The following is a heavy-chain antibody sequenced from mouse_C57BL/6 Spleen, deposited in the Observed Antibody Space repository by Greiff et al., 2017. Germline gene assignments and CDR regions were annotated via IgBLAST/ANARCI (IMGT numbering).Heavy chain of an antibody. D-gene: IGHD3-3*01. V-gene: IGHV5-4*01. CDR2: ISDGGSYT. Sequence: EVKVVESGGGLVKPGGSLKLSCAASGFTFSSYAMSWVRQTPEKRLEWVATISDGGSYTYYPDNVKGRFTISRDNAKNNLYLQMSHLKSEDTAMYYCARDLLEAYWGQGTLVTVSA. CDR3: ARDLLEAY. CDR1: GFTFSSYA. J-gene: IGHJ3*01.